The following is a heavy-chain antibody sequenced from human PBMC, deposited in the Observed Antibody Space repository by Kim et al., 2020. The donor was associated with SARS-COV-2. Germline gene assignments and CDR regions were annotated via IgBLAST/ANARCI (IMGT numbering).Heavy chain of an antibody. Sequence: YYTGSTNYNPSPKSRVAISVDTSKNQFALKLSSVTAADTAVYYCVRGFDYWGQGTLVTVSS. V-gene: IGHV4-59*09. CDR2: YYTGST. CDR3: VRGFDY. J-gene: IGHJ4*02.